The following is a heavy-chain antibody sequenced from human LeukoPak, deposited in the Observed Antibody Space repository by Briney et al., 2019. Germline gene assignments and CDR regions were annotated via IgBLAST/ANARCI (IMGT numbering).Heavy chain of an antibody. Sequence: ASVKVSCKASGYTFTSYGISWVRQAPGQGLEWMGWISAYNGNTNYAQKLQGRVTMTTDTSTSTAYMELRSLRSDDTAVYYCAGGLRYFGWQTDYYYGMDVWGKGTTVTVSS. CDR3: AGGLRYFGWQTDYYYGMDV. D-gene: IGHD3-9*01. V-gene: IGHV1-18*04. CDR1: GYTFTSYG. J-gene: IGHJ6*04. CDR2: ISAYNGNT.